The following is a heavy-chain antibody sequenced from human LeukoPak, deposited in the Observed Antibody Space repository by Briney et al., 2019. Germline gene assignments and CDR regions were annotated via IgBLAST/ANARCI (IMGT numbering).Heavy chain of an antibody. CDR1: GFTFSIYA. D-gene: IGHD6-19*01. V-gene: IGHV3-23*01. CDR3: ARGVSSSGWYSSLDP. Sequence: GGSLRLSCAASGFTFSIYAMSWVRQAPGKGLEWVSTLTFSGGSTYYADSVKGRFTISRDNSKNTLYLQMNSLRAEDTAVYYCARGVSSSGWYSSLDPWGQGTLVTVSS. CDR2: LTFSGGST. J-gene: IGHJ5*02.